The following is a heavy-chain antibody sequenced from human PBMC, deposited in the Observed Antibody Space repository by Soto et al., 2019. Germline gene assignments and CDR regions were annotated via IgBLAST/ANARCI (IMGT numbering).Heavy chain of an antibody. CDR1: GYTFTSYD. CDR2: MNPNSGNT. CDR3: ARDRDSGYDFYYYYYYMDV. V-gene: IGHV1-8*01. Sequence: ASVKVSCKASGYTFTSYDINWVRQATGQGLEWMGWMNPNSGNTGYAQKFQGRVTMTRNTSASTAYMELSSLRSEDTAVYYCARDRDSGYDFYYYYYYMDVWGKGTTVTVSS. D-gene: IGHD5-12*01. J-gene: IGHJ6*03.